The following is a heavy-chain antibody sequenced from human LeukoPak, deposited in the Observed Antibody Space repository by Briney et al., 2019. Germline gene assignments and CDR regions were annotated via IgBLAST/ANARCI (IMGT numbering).Heavy chain of an antibody. Sequence: QPGGSLRLSCAASGFTVSTNYMSWVRQAPGKGLEWVSVIYRDDTTYYADSVKGRFTIFRDNSKNTLYPQMSSLRAEDTAVYYCATAAYDSGSYIVNHDYWGQGTLVTVSS. CDR1: GFTVSTNY. V-gene: IGHV3-53*01. CDR3: ATAAYDSGSYIVNHDY. D-gene: IGHD3-22*01. CDR2: IYRDDTT. J-gene: IGHJ4*02.